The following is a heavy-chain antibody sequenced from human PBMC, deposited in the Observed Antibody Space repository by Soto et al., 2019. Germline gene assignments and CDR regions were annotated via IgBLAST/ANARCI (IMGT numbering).Heavy chain of an antibody. J-gene: IGHJ4*02. Sequence: PSETLSLTCTVSGDSISSGGSYWNWIRQRPGKGLEWMGYIFYSGSFYYTPSLRGRVMMSADTSKNQFYLGLSSVTAADTAVYYCASETYDSSGPNYYWGQGTLVTVSS. CDR1: GDSISSGGSY. CDR3: ASETYDSSGPNYY. D-gene: IGHD3-22*01. CDR2: IFYSGSF. V-gene: IGHV4-31*03.